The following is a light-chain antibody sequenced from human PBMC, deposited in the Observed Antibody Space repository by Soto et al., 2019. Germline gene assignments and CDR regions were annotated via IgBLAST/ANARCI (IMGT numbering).Light chain of an antibody. CDR2: DAS. J-gene: IGKJ1*01. CDR1: QIVATSH. Sequence: EIVLTQSPGTLSLSPGERATLSCTASQIVATSHLAWYRQKPGQPPRLLLYDASSRATGIHDRMSGSGSGTDFTITISRLEHEDFAVYYCQQYGSSSSWTFGQGTKVDIK. CDR3: QQYGSSSSWT. V-gene: IGKV3-20*01.